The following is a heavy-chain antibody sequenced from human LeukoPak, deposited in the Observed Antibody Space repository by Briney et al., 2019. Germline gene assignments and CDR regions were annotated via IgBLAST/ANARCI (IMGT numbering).Heavy chain of an antibody. CDR3: AKIPTGSRGY. CDR2: IRYDGSNK. V-gene: IGHV3-30*02. CDR1: GFTFSSYG. J-gene: IGHJ4*02. D-gene: IGHD4-17*01. Sequence: GGSLRLSCAASGFTFSSYGMHWVRQAPGKRLEWLAFIRYDGSNKYYADSVKGRFTISRDNSKNTLYLQMNSLRAEDTAVYYCAKIPTGSRGYWGQGTLVTVSS.